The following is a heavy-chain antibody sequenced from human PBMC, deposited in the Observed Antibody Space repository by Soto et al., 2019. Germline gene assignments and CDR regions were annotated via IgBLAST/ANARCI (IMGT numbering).Heavy chain of an antibody. V-gene: IGHV1-69*01. CDR1: GATFPRNP. D-gene: IGHD5-18*01. J-gene: IGHJ4*02. CDR2: IIPQFPTP. CDR3: ARDAADTPMVY. Sequence: QVQLVQSGAEVRKRGSSVKVSCKSSGATFPRNPLGGVGRAPGQGLEWMGAIIPQFPTPYYAQKFQDRVTITADESTTTAYMALNSLRSDDTAVYFCARDAADTPMVYWGQGTLLTVSS.